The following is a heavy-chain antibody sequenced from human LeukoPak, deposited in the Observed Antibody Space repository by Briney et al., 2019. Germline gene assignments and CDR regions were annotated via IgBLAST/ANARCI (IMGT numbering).Heavy chain of an antibody. CDR1: GYTFTSYD. CDR2: MNPNSGDT. Sequence: GASVKVSCKASGYTFTSYDINWVRQATGQGLEWMGWMNPNSGDTGYAQKFQGRVTFTRHTSINTAYMELSTLTSEDTAIYYCTRGFRGAATGAIDPWGQGTLVTVSS. J-gene: IGHJ5*02. V-gene: IGHV1-8*01. D-gene: IGHD6-13*01. CDR3: TRGFRGAATGAIDP.